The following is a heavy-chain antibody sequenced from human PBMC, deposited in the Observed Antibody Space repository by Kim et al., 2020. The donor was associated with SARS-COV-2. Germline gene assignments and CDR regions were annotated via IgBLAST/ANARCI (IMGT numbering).Heavy chain of an antibody. CDR3: ARGRGQWVRGGGYYYYYGMDV. Sequence: SETLSLTCAVYGGSFSGYYWSWIRQPPGKGLEWIGEINHSGSTNYNPSLKSRVTISVDTSKNQFSLKLSSVTAADTAVYYCARGRGQWVRGGGYYYYYGMDVWGQGTTVTVSS. J-gene: IGHJ6*02. V-gene: IGHV4-34*01. CDR1: GGSFSGYY. D-gene: IGHD3-10*01. CDR2: INHSGST.